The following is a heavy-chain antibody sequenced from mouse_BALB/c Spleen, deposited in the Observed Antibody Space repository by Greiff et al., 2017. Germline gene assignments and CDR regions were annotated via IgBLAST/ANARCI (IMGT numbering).Heavy chain of an antibody. V-gene: IGHV5-17*02. Sequence: EVHLVESGGGLVQPGGSRKLSCAASGFTFSSFGMHWVRQAPEKGLEWVAYISSGSSTIYYADTVKGRFTISRDNPKNTLFLQMTSLRSEDTAMYYCARWDTTALYYYAMDYWGQGTSVTVSS. D-gene: IGHD1-2*01. CDR1: GFTFSSFG. J-gene: IGHJ4*01. CDR3: ARWDTTALYYYAMDY. CDR2: ISSGSSTI.